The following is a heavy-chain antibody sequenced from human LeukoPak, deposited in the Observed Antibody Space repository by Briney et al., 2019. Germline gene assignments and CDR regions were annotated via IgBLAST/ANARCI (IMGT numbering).Heavy chain of an antibody. Sequence: PSETLSLTCTVSRGSIRSHYWSWIRQPPGKGLEWIGYIHYNGSTNYSPSLKSRVTISLDTSKNHFSLKLSSVTAADTAVYYCARVEDWSALTLTWFDPWGQGTLVTVSS. J-gene: IGHJ5*02. CDR3: ARVEDWSALTLTWFDP. V-gene: IGHV4-59*11. CDR1: RGSIRSHY. D-gene: IGHD3/OR15-3a*01. CDR2: IHYNGST.